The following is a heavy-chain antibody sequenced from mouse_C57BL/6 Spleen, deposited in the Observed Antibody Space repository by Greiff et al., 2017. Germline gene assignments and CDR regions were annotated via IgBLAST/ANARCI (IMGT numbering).Heavy chain of an antibody. CDR2: ISSGSSTI. V-gene: IGHV5-17*01. CDR3: ARPFMTPIFDV. D-gene: IGHD1-1*01. CDR1: GFTFSDYG. J-gene: IGHJ1*03. Sequence: EVKVVESGGGLVKPGGSLKLSCAASGFTFSDYGMHWVRQAPEKGLEWVAYISSGSSTIYYADTVKGRFTISRDNAKNTLFLQMTSLRSEDTAMYYCARPFMTPIFDVWGTGTTVTVSS.